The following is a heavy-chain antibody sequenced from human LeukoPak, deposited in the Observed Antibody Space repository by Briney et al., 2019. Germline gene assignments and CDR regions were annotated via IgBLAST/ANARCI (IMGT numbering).Heavy chain of an antibody. CDR3: ARTGGNEIDLFDY. V-gene: IGHV3-30*02. J-gene: IGHJ4*02. D-gene: IGHD2-8*02. CDR1: GFTFSSYG. CDR2: IRYDGSNK. Sequence: GGSLRLSCAASGFTFSSYGMHWVRQAPGKGLEWEAFIRYDGSNKYYADSVKGRFTISRDNSKNTLYLQMNSLRAEDTAVYYCARTGGNEIDLFDYWGQGTLVTVSS.